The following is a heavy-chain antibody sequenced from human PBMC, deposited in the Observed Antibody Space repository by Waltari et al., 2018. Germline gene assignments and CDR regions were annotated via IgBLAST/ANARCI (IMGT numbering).Heavy chain of an antibody. Sequence: EVQLVETGGGLIQPGGSLRLSCAASGFTVSSYYMSWVRQAPGKGLQGVSVIYSGGSTYYADSVKGRFTISRDNSKNTLYLQMNSLRAEDTAVYYCARVERGSGWFFDYWGQGTLVTVSS. V-gene: IGHV3-53*02. CDR3: ARVERGSGWFFDY. CDR1: GFTVSSYY. CDR2: IYSGGST. J-gene: IGHJ4*02. D-gene: IGHD6-19*01.